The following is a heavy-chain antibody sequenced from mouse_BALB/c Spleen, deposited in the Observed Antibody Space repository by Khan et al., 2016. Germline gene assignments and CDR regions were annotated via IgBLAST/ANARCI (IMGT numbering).Heavy chain of an antibody. D-gene: IGHD1-1*01. CDR3: ARFGIITGSSMDY. V-gene: IGHV14-3*02. CDR1: GFKIKDTY. J-gene: IGHJ4*01. Sequence: VQLQQSGAELVKPGASVKLSCRASGFKIKDTYIHWVRQRPAQGLEWIGRIDPANGITDYDPKFQAKATITADTSSNTAYLQVSSLTSEDTAGYYCARFGIITGSSMDYWGQGTSVTVSS. CDR2: IDPANGIT.